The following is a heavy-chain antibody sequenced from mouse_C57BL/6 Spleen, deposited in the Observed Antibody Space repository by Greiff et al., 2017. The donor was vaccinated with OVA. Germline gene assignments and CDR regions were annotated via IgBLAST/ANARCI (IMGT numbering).Heavy chain of an antibody. Sequence: EVQGVESGEGLVKPGGSLKLSCAASGFTFSSYAMSWVRQTPEKRLEWVAYISSGGDYIYYADTVKGRFTISRDNARNTLYLQMSSLKSEDTAMYYCTRAIYYDYDEGFAYWGQGTLVTVSA. CDR2: ISSGGDYI. D-gene: IGHD2-4*01. CDR3: TRAIYYDYDEGFAY. J-gene: IGHJ3*01. V-gene: IGHV5-9-1*02. CDR1: GFTFSSYA.